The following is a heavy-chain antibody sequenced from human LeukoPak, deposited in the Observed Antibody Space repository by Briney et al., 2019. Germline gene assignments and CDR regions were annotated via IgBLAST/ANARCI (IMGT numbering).Heavy chain of an antibody. Sequence: GGSLRLSCAASGFTFSDTWMHWVRQAPGEGLVWVSRIRSDGSDTRYAESVKGRFTISRDNAKNTLYLQMNSLRAEDTAVYYCARDWFHAIDDWGQGTLVTVSS. CDR3: ARDWFHAIDD. D-gene: IGHD2/OR15-2a*01. CDR2: IRSDGSDT. V-gene: IGHV3-74*01. J-gene: IGHJ4*02. CDR1: GFTFSDTW.